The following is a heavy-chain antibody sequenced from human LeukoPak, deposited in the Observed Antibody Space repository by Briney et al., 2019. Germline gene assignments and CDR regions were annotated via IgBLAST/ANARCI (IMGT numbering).Heavy chain of an antibody. CDR3: AVIWNSPSDDY. Sequence: GGSLRLSCAASGSTFSSYAMSWVRQAPGKGLEWVSAISGSGGSTYYADSVKGRFTISRDNSKNTLYLQMNSLRAEDTAVYYCAVIWNSPSDDYWGQGTLVTVSS. V-gene: IGHV3-23*01. CDR1: GSTFSSYA. CDR2: ISGSGGST. D-gene: IGHD1-7*01. J-gene: IGHJ4*02.